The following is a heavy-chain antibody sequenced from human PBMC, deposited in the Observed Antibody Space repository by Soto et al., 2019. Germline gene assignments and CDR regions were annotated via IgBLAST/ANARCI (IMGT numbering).Heavy chain of an antibody. D-gene: IGHD2-8*01. CDR1: WFNFAEFG. CDR2: ISTSGSTT. J-gene: IGHJ4*02. Sequence: PWGSLRLPCAASWFNFAEFGRSCVRQAPGKGLAWVSAISTSGSTTYYADSVKGRFTISRDNSKSTLYLQMNSLRADDTAVYYCARDLPPFCSNGICFADYWGQGTLVTVSS. V-gene: IGHV3-23*01. CDR3: ARDLPPFCSNGICFADY.